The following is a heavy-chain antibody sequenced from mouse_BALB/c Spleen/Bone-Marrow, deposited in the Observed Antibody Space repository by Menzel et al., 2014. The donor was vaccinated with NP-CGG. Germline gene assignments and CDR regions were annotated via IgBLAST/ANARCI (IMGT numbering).Heavy chain of an antibody. CDR3: AVYDYEGFAY. CDR1: GFNIKDTY. Sequence: EVQVVESGAELVKPGASVKLSCTASGFNIKDTYMHWVKQRPEQGLEWIGRIDPANGNTKYDPKFQGKATITADTSSNTAYLQLSSLTSEDTAVYYCAVYDYEGFAYWGQGTLVTVS. V-gene: IGHV14-3*02. J-gene: IGHJ3*01. CDR2: IDPANGNT. D-gene: IGHD2-4*01.